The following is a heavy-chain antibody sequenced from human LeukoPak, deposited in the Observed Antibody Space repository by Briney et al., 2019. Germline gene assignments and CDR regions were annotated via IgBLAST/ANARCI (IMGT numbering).Heavy chain of an antibody. J-gene: IGHJ5*02. CDR3: AKDKQQLVLSFAGWFDP. D-gene: IGHD6-13*01. CDR2: ISGSGGST. V-gene: IGHV3-23*01. Sequence: GGSLRLSCAASGFTFSSYAMSWVRQAPGKGLEWVSAISGSGGSTYYADSVKGRFTISRDNSKNTLYLQMNSLRAEDTAVYYCAKDKQQLVLSFAGWFDPWGQGTLVTVSS. CDR1: GFTFSSYA.